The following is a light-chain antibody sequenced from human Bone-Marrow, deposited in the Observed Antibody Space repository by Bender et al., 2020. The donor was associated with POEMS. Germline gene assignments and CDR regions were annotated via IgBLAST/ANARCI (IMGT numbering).Light chain of an antibody. CDR2: YDD. V-gene: IGLV1-36*01. CDR3: SSGDDSLSGWV. CDR1: SSNIGNHG. J-gene: IGLJ3*02. Sequence: QSVVTQPPSLSEAPRQRVTISCSGSSSNIGNHGVNWYQQLPGEAPKLLIYYDDLLTPGVSDRFSASKSGTSASLAVSERQSEDEALYYCSSGDDSLSGWVFGRGTKLTVL.